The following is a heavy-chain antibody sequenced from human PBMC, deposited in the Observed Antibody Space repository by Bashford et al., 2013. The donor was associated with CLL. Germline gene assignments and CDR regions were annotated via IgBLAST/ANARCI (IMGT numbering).Heavy chain of an antibody. Sequence: ASVKVSCKASGYTFTGYYMHWVRQAPGQGLEWMGWINPNSGGTNYAQKFQGRVTMTRDTSISTAYMELSRLRSDDTAVYYCARSEVVVINIFDYWGQGTLVTVSS. V-gene: IGHV1-2*02. J-gene: IGHJ4*02. CDR1: GYTFTGYY. D-gene: IGHD3-22*01. CDR2: INPNSGGT. CDR3: ARSEVVVINIFDY.